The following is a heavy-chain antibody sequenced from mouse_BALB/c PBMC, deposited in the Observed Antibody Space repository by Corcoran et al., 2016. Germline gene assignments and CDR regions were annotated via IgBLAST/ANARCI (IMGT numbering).Heavy chain of an antibody. CDR1: GYSITSGYY. V-gene: IGHV3-6*02. CDR2: ISYDGSN. J-gene: IGHJ3*01. CDR3: ARRAWFAY. Sequence: DVQLQESGPGLVNPSQSLSLTCSVTGYSITSGYYWNWIRQFPGNKLEWMGYISYDGSNNYNPSLKNRISITRDTSKNQFFLKLNSVTTEDTATYYCARRAWFAYWGQGTLVTVSA.